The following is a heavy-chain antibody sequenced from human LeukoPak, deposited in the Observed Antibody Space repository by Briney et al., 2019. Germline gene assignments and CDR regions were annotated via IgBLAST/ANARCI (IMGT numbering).Heavy chain of an antibody. CDR1: GFTFSSYG. V-gene: IGHV3-30*02. Sequence: GGSLRLSCAASGFTFSSYGMHWVRQAPGKGLEWVAFIRYDGSNKYYADSVKGRFTISRDNSKNTLYLQMNSLRAEDTAVYYCAEDLTTLPDYWGQGTLVTVSS. J-gene: IGHJ4*02. CDR3: AEDLTTLPDY. CDR2: IRYDGSNK. D-gene: IGHD4/OR15-4a*01.